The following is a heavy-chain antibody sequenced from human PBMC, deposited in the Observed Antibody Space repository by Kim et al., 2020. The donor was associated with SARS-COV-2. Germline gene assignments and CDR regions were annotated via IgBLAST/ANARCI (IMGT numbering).Heavy chain of an antibody. CDR1: GFTFSSYG. CDR2: ISYDGSNK. D-gene: IGHD2-2*03. CDR3: AKDRGYFYR. Sequence: GGSLRLSCAASGFTFSSYGMHWVRQAPGKGLEWVAVISYDGSNKYYADSVKGRFTISRDNSKNTLYLQMNSLRAEDTAVYYCAKDRGYFYRWGQGTLVTVSS. J-gene: IGHJ5*02. V-gene: IGHV3-30*18.